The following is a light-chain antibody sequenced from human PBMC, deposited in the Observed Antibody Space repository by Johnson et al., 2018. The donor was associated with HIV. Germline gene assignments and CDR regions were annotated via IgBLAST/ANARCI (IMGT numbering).Light chain of an antibody. CDR2: DNN. CDR1: SSNIGNNY. V-gene: IGLV1-51*01. CDR3: GTWDSNLRVGF. Sequence: HSVLTQPPSVSAAPGQKVTISCSGSSSNIGNNYVSWYQQLPGTAPKLLIYDNNKRPSGIPDRFSGSKSGTSATLGITGLQTGDEADYYCGTWDSNLRVGFFGTGTKVTGL. J-gene: IGLJ1*01.